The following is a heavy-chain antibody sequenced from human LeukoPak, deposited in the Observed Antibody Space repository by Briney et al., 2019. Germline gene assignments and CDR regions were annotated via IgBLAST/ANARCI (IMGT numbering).Heavy chain of an antibody. CDR2: IYYSGST. J-gene: IGHJ5*02. V-gene: IGHV4-34*01. Sequence: ASETLSLTCAVYGGSFSDYYWTWIRQPPGKGLEWIGSIYYSGSTYYNPSLKSRVTISVDTSKNQFSLKLSSVTAADTAVYYCARCSGGSFGWFDPWGQGTLVTVSS. CDR3: ARCSGGSFGWFDP. CDR1: GGSFSDYY. D-gene: IGHD2-15*01.